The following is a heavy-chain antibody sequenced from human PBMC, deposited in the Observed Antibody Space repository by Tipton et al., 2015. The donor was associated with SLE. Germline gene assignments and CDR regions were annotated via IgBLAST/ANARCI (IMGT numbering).Heavy chain of an antibody. Sequence: SLRLSCAASGFTFSYHGMHWVRQAPGKGLEWVATTWYDDENNKYYSDSVKGRFTISRDNSKNTVYLQMSSLKADDTAVYYCARLGGSHDEGVYYHYMDVWGKGTTVTVSS. D-gene: IGHD1-26*01. V-gene: IGHV3-33*01. J-gene: IGHJ6*03. CDR2: TWYDDENNK. CDR1: GFTFSYHG. CDR3: ARLGGSHDEGVYYHYMDV.